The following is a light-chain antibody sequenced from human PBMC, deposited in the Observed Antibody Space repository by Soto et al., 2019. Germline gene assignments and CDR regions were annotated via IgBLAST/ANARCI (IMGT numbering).Light chain of an antibody. J-gene: IGKJ5*01. CDR1: QSVSNNY. CDR2: GAT. Sequence: EIILTQSPDTLSLSPGSRATLSCSASQSVSNNYLAWYQQRPGQAPRLLIYGATSRATGIPDRFSGSGSGTDFTLTISRLEPEDFAVYYCQQYGSSPITFGQGTRLEIK. V-gene: IGKV3-20*01. CDR3: QQYGSSPIT.